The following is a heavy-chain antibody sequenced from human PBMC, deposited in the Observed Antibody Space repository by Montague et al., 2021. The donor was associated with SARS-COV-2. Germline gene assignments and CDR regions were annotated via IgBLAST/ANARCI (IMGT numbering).Heavy chain of an antibody. CDR3: ARRRLQEDYFDF. CDR1: GDSVSSSYHY. CDR2: VYSSGXT. V-gene: IGHV4-39*01. D-gene: IGHD4-11*01. J-gene: IGHJ4*02. Sequence: SETLSLTCTVSGDSVSSSYHYWGWIRQPPGKGLEWLGIVYSSGXTXYXXXXKGRVTISIDASKNQFSLKLNSLTATDTAIYHCARRRLQEDYFDFWGQGTLLTVSS.